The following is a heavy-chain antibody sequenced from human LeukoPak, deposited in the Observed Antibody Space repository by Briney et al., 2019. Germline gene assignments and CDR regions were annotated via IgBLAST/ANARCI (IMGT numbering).Heavy chain of an antibody. J-gene: IGHJ4*02. CDR1: GYTFTGYY. CDR3: ARGGSSSGFFDY. CDR2: ISAYNGNT. D-gene: IGHD6-6*01. Sequence: ASVKVSCKASGYTFTGYYMHWVRQAPGRGLEWMGWISAYNGNTNYAQKLQGRVTMTTDTSTSTAYMELRSLRSDDTAVYYCARGGSSSGFFDYWGQGTLVTVSS. V-gene: IGHV1-18*04.